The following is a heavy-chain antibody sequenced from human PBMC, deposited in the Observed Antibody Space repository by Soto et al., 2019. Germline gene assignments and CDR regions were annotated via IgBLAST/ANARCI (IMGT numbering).Heavy chain of an antibody. CDR1: GFSLTTTGVG. V-gene: IGHV2-5*01. Sequence: GSGPTLVNPTQTLTLICTFSGFSLTTTGVGVGWIRQPPGKALEWLALIYWNDYKHYSPSLKSRLTITKGTSKDQVVLTMTNMDPVDTATYYCAHSFKRAATGPFYYYAMDVWGQGTTVTVS. D-gene: IGHD6-13*01. J-gene: IGHJ6*02. CDR2: IYWNDYK. CDR3: AHSFKRAATGPFYYYAMDV.